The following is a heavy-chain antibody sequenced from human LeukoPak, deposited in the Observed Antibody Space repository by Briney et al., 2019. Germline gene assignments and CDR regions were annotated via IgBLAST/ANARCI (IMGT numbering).Heavy chain of an antibody. D-gene: IGHD3-10*01. CDR1: GGSISSYY. Sequence: SETLSLTCTVSGGSISSYYWSRIRQPAGKGLEWIGRIYTSGSTNYNPSLKSRVTMSVDTSKNQFSLKLSSVTAADTAVYYCARDRYYYYGSGSYYLFDYWGQGTLVTVSS. CDR3: ARDRYYYYGSGSYYLFDY. CDR2: IYTSGST. V-gene: IGHV4-4*07. J-gene: IGHJ4*02.